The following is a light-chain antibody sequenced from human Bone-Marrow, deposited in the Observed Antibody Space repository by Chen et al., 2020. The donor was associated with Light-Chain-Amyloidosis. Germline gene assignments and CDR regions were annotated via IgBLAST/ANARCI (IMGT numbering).Light chain of an antibody. V-gene: IGLV3-25*03. Sequence: SYELTQPPSVSVSPGQTARITCSGDDLPTKYAYWYQQKPGQAPLLVVHRDAERPSGISVRYSGASSGTTATLTMSGVQSEDEADYHCQSADSSGTYEVIFGGGTKLTVL. CDR2: RDA. CDR1: DLPTKY. J-gene: IGLJ2*01. CDR3: QSADSSGTYEVI.